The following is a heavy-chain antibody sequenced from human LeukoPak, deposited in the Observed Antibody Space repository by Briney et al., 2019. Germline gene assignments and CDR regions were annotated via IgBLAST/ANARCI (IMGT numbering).Heavy chain of an antibody. CDR2: ISSSGSTI. CDR1: GFTFSSYS. J-gene: IGHJ6*04. V-gene: IGHV3-48*04. D-gene: IGHD3-10*02. CDR3: AELGITMIGGV. Sequence: GGSLRLSCAASGFTFSSYSMNWVRRAPGKGLEWVSYISSSGSTIYYADSVKGRFTISRDNAKNSLYLQMNSLRAEDTAVYYCAELGITMIGGVWGKGTTVTISS.